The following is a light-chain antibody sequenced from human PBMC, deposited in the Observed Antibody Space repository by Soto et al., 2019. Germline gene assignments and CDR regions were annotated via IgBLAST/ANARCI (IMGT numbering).Light chain of an antibody. J-gene: IGLJ2*01. V-gene: IGLV2-14*01. CDR3: SSYTSSSTVV. Sequence: QSALTQPASVSGSLGQSITISCTGTSSDVGGHNYVSWYEQHPGKAPKLMIYDVSNRPSGVSNRFSGSKSGNTASLTISGLQAEDEADYYCSSYTSSSTVVFGGGTKLTVL. CDR2: DVS. CDR1: SSDVGGHNY.